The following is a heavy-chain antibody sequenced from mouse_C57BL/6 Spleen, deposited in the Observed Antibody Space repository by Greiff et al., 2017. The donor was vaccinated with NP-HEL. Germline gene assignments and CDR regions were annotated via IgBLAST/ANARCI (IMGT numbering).Heavy chain of an antibody. CDR1: GFTFSDYG. V-gene: IGHV5-17*01. Sequence: EVQRVESGGGLVKPGGSLKLSCAASGFTFSDYGMHWVRQAPEKGLEWVAYISSGSSTIYYADTVKGRFTISSDNAKNTLFLQMTSLRSEDTAMYYCARPVESYYGSPFAYWGQGTLVTVSA. CDR2: ISSGSSTI. J-gene: IGHJ3*01. D-gene: IGHD1-1*01. CDR3: ARPVESYYGSPFAY.